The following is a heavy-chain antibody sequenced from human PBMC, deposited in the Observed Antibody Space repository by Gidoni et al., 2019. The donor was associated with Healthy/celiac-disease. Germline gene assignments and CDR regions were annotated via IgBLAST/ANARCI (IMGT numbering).Heavy chain of an antibody. CDR2: ISGSGGSP. J-gene: IGHJ4*02. CDR3: AKSSGYSSGSWGYFDY. CDR1: GFTFSSYA. D-gene: IGHD6-19*01. V-gene: IGHV3-23*01. Sequence: EVQLLESGGGLVQPGGSLRLSCAASGFTFSSYAMSWVRQAPGKGLEWVSGISGSGGSPYYADSVTGRFTISRDNSKNTLYLQMNSLRDEDTAVYYCAKSSGYSSGSWGYFDYWGQGTLVTVSS.